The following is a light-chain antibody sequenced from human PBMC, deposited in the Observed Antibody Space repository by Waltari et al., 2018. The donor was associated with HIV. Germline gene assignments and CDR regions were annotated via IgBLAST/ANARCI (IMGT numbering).Light chain of an antibody. V-gene: IGLV2-14*01. J-gene: IGLJ1*01. Sequence: QSALTQPASVSGPPGQSITISCTGTTNDVGSSNYVSWHQQHPGEAPKLIIHDVSDRPSGISHRFSCSKSGNTASLTISGLQTEDEADYYCSSYTSSSTYVFGTGTRVTVL. CDR2: DVS. CDR1: TNDVGSSNY. CDR3: SSYTSSSTYV.